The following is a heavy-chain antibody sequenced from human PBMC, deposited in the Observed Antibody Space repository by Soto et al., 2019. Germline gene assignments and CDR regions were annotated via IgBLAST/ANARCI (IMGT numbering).Heavy chain of an antibody. CDR2: IKSNADGATT. Sequence: EVQLVESGGGLVKRGGSLRLSCAASGFTFSSAWMSWVRQAPGKGLEWVGRIKSNADGATTDYAATVQGRFTISRDDSKNRLDLQMSSLKTEDTGVYNCTTGLAAAVYYFDYWGQGTLVTVSS. CDR3: TTGLAAAVYYFDY. CDR1: GFTFSSAW. D-gene: IGHD6-13*01. V-gene: IGHV3-15*01. J-gene: IGHJ4*02.